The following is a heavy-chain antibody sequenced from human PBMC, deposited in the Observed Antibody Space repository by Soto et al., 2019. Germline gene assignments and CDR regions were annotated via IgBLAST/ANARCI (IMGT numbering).Heavy chain of an antibody. CDR3: ARAATSPDSSGYYGYYYYYYGMDV. D-gene: IGHD3-22*01. Sequence: PSETLSLTCSVSGGSVSSSNWWSWVRQPPGRGLEWFGEIYHSGSTNYNPSLKSRVTISVDKSKNQFSLKLSSVTAADTAVYYCARAATSPDSSGYYGYYYYYYGMDVWGQGTTVTVSS. J-gene: IGHJ6*02. CDR2: IYHSGST. CDR1: GGSVSSSNW. V-gene: IGHV4-4*02.